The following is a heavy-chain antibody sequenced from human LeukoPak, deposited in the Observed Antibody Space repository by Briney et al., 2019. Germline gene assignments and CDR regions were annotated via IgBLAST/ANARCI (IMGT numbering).Heavy chain of an antibody. CDR2: IIPIFGTA. V-gene: IGHV1-69*13. CDR3: ASRARDEAVYCSGGSCDY. D-gene: IGHD2-15*01. Sequence: GASVKDSCKASGGTFSSYAISWVRQAPGQGLEWMGGIIPIFGTANYAQKFQGRVTITADESTSTAYMELSSLRSEDTAVYYCASRARDEAVYCSGGSCDYWGQGTLVTVSS. CDR1: GGTFSSYA. J-gene: IGHJ4*02.